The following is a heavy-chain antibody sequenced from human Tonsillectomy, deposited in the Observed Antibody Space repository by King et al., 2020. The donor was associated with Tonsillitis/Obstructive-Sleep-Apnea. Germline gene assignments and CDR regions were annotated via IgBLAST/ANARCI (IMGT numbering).Heavy chain of an antibody. CDR2: IFNGGST. J-gene: IGHJ6*02. D-gene: IGHD2-2*01. Sequence: VQLVQSGGGLIQPGGSLRLSCAASGFTVSSNYMSWVRQAPGKGLEWVSVIFNGGSTYYADSVKGRFTISRDNSKNTLYLQMNSLRAEDTALYYCARSRMEYQLLDYGMDVWGQGTTVTVSS. CDR1: GFTVSSNY. CDR3: ARSRMEYQLLDYGMDV. V-gene: IGHV3-53*01.